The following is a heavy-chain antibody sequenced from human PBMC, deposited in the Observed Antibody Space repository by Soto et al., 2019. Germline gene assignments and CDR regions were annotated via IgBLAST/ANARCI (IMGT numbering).Heavy chain of an antibody. CDR3: AREAGYCRRTSCYRRAFDL. CDR2: VNTDGATT. J-gene: IGHJ3*01. D-gene: IGHD2-2*01. Sequence: EVELVESGGDLVQPGGSLRLSCAASGFTFSSHWMHWVRQVPGKGLVWIGRVNTDGATTSYADAVKGRFTISRDKAKNTVFLLMDGLTAEDTSTYYCAREAGYCRRTSCYRRAFDLWGQGTMVTVSP. V-gene: IGHV3-74*01. CDR1: GFTFSSHW.